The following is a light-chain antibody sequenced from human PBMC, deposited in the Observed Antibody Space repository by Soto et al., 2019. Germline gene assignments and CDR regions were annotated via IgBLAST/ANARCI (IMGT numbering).Light chain of an antibody. CDR2: DVT. J-gene: IGLJ1*01. CDR3: ISYASINTYV. CDR1: SSDVGGYDY. Sequence: QSALTQPASVSGSPGQSITISCTGTSSDVGGYDYVSWYQQHPGKAPKLMIYDVTNRPSGVSNRFSGSKSGNTASLTISGVQAEDEAEYYCISYASINTYVFGTGTKLTVL. V-gene: IGLV2-14*01.